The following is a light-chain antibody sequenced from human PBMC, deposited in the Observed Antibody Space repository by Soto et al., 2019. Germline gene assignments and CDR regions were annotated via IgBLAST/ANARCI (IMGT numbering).Light chain of an antibody. CDR3: QQSYRTPT. V-gene: IGKV1-39*01. CDR2: EAS. J-gene: IGKJ5*01. Sequence: DIKMTQSPSSLSATVGDRVTITCRASQSISKYLNWYQQKPGKDPKLLIYEASSLKSGVPSRFSGSGSGKVFTLTISSLQPDDFATYDCQQSYRTPTFGQGTRLEIK. CDR1: QSISKY.